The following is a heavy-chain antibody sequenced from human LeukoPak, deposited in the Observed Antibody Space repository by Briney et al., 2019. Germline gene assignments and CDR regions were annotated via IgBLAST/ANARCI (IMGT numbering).Heavy chain of an antibody. CDR2: ISYSGRT. Sequence: PSETLSLTCTVSGGSISSYYWSWIRQPPGKGLEWIGYISYSGRTYYNPSLRSRVTISVDTSKNHFSLKLSSVTAADTAVYYCARELGRRELPPYYFDYWGQGTLVTVSS. J-gene: IGHJ4*02. CDR1: GGSISSYY. D-gene: IGHD1-26*01. V-gene: IGHV4-59*12. CDR3: ARELGRRELPPYYFDY.